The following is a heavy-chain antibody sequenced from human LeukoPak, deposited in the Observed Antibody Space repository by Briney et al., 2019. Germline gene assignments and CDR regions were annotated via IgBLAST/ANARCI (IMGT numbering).Heavy chain of an antibody. Sequence: GGSLRLSCAASGFTYSSYGIHWVRQAPGKGLEWVAFIRYDGSNKYYADSVKGRFTISRDNSKNTLYLQMNSLRAEDTAVYYCAKDRGFLEWYLFDYWGQGTLVTVSS. CDR3: AKDRGFLEWYLFDY. J-gene: IGHJ4*02. D-gene: IGHD3-3*01. CDR1: GFTYSSYG. V-gene: IGHV3-30*02. CDR2: IRYDGSNK.